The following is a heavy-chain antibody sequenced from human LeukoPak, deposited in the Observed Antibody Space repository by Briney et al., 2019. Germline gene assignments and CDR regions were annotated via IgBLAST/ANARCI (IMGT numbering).Heavy chain of an antibody. CDR2: TGQSGIEN. CDR3: AREGDAFDI. CDR1: GFTFNRHR. D-gene: IGHD3-10*01. V-gene: IGHV3-7*01. Sequence: GGSLRLSCAASGFTFNRHRISWIRQAPGQGLEWEANTGQSGIENYYVDSVKGRFTISRDNTKNSVFLHMNSLRVEDTAVYYCAREGDAFDIWGQGTMVTVSS. J-gene: IGHJ3*02.